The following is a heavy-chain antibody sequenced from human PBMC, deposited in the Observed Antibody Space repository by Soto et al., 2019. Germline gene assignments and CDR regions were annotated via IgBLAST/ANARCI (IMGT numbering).Heavy chain of an antibody. Sequence: EVQLLESGGGLVQPGGSLRLSCAASGFTFSSYAMSWVRQAPGKGLEWGSAIGGSGGSTYYADSVKGRFTISRDNSKNTRYLQMNSLRAEDTAVYYCAKDRAGGYSYGESFQHWGQGTLVTVSS. D-gene: IGHD5-18*01. V-gene: IGHV3-23*01. CDR1: GFTFSSYA. CDR3: AKDRAGGYSYGESFQH. CDR2: IGGSGGST. J-gene: IGHJ1*01.